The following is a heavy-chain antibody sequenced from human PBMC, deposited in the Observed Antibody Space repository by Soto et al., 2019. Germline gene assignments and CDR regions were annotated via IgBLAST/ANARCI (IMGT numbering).Heavy chain of an antibody. Sequence: EVQLVESGGHLVQPGRSLRLSCAASGFIFDDYAIHWVRQTPGKGLEWVSGISWNSGNIGYADSVKGRFTISRDNTKNSLYLQMSSLRAEDTALYYCAREGFGYSYTYWGQGTLVAVSS. CDR3: AREGFGYSYTY. CDR1: GFIFDDYA. CDR2: ISWNSGNI. V-gene: IGHV3-9*01. J-gene: IGHJ4*02. D-gene: IGHD5-18*01.